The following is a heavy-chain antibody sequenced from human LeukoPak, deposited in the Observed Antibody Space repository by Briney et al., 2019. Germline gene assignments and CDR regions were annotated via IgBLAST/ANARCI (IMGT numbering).Heavy chain of an antibody. CDR1: GYTFTSYG. CDR2: NSVYNGNT. V-gene: IGHV1-18*01. D-gene: IGHD2-2*01. CDR3: ARSGYCSSTSCYDNYYYYYGMDV. Sequence: ASVKVSCKASGYTFTSYGINWVRQAPGQGLEWMGWNSVYNGNTNYAQKLQGRVTMTTDTSTSTAYMELRSLRSDDTAAYYCARSGYCSSTSCYDNYYYYYGMDVWGQGTTVTVSS. J-gene: IGHJ6*02.